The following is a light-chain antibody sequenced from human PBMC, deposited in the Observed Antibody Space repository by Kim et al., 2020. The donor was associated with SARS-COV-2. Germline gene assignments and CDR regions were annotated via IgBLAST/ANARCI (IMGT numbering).Light chain of an antibody. CDR2: EKN. J-gene: IGLJ3*02. Sequence: SSELTQDPAVSVALGQTVRITFQGDSLRSYYASWYQQKPGQAPVIVIYEKNNRPSGIPDRFTGSSSGNTASLTITGAQGEDEADYYCNTRESGVNHVVFG. CDR1: SLRSYY. CDR3: NTRESGVNHVV. V-gene: IGLV3-19*01.